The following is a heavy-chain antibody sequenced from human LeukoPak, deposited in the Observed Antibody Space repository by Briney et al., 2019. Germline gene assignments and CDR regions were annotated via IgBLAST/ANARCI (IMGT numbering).Heavy chain of an antibody. CDR3: ARELVVRAGDYFEY. V-gene: IGHV3-74*01. CDR2: INSDGSTT. J-gene: IGHJ4*02. CDR1: GFTFSNYW. D-gene: IGHD2-2*01. Sequence: GGSLRLSCTASGFTFSNYWMHWVRQAPGKGLVWVPRINSDGSTTNYADSVKGRFTISRDNAKNTLYLQMNSLRVEDTAVYYCARELVVRAGDYFEYWGQGTLVTVSS.